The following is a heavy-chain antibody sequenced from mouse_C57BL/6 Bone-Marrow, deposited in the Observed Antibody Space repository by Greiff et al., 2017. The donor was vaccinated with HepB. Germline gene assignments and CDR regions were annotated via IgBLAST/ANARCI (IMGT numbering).Heavy chain of an antibody. CDR1: GYTFTSYW. CDR3: GRSPYYAMDY. Sequence: QVQLKQPGAELVRPGTSVKLSCKASGYTFTSYWMHWVKQRPGQGLEWIGVIDPSDSYTNYNQKFKGKATLTVDTSSSTAYMQLSSLTSEDSAVYYCGRSPYYAMDYWGQGTSVTVSS. V-gene: IGHV1-59*01. CDR2: IDPSDSYT. J-gene: IGHJ4*01.